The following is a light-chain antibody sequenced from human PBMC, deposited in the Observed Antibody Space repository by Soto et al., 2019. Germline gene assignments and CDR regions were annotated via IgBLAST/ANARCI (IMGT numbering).Light chain of an antibody. CDR1: SSDVGGYNS. V-gene: IGLV2-14*03. J-gene: IGLJ1*01. CDR3: SSYTTTSPRV. CDR2: DVG. Sequence: QSALTQPASVSGSPGQSITISCTGTSSDVGGYNSVSWYQHHPDKAPKLILYDVGDRPSGVSNRFSGSKSVNTAALTISGLQTEDEADYYCSSYTTTSPRVFGTGTNVTVL.